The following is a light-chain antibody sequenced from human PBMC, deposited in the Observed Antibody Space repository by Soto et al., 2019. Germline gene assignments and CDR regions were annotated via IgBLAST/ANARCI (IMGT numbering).Light chain of an antibody. V-gene: IGKV2-28*01. J-gene: IGKJ4*01. CDR3: MQGLQPPLT. Sequence: DIVMTQSPLSLPVTPGESASISCRSSQSLLDSNGNNYLDWYLQKPGQSPQLLIYLGSNRASGVPDRFSVSGSGTDFTLKISRVEAGDVGVYYCMQGLQPPLTFGGGTKVEIK. CDR2: LGS. CDR1: QSLLDSNGNNY.